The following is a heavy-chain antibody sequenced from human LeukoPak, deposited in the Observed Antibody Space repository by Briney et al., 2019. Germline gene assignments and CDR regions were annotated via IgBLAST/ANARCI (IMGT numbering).Heavy chain of an antibody. Sequence: GGSLRLSRAASGFTFSSYWMSWVRQAPGKGLEWVANIKQDGSQKYYVDSVKGRFIISRDNAKSSLFLQMNSLRVEDTAMYYCARPLASGPDFWGQGTLVTVSS. V-gene: IGHV3-7*02. CDR3: ARPLASGPDF. CDR2: IKQDGSQK. CDR1: GFTFSSYW. J-gene: IGHJ4*02. D-gene: IGHD3-3*02.